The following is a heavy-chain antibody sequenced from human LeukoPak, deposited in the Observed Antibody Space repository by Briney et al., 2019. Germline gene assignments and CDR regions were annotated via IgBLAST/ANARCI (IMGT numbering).Heavy chain of an antibody. D-gene: IGHD6-13*01. CDR2: INHSGST. CDR1: VVSFRGYY. CDR3: AKGAGLGIAAAGAAFDI. J-gene: IGHJ3*02. Sequence: PSETLSLTCALCVVSFRGYYWGWVRQPPGKGLGWIGEINHSGSTNYRPSLKSRVTISVGTSKTQFSLKLSSVTAADTAVYSCAKGAGLGIAAAGAAFDIWGQGTMVTVSS. V-gene: IGHV4-34*01.